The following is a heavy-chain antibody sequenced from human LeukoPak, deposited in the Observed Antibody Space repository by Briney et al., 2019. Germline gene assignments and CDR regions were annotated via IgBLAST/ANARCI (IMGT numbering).Heavy chain of an antibody. J-gene: IGHJ4*02. Sequence: PGGTLRLSCAASGFPFSSYGMNWVRQAPGQGLEWVSAITGSTRTTYYADSVKGRFTVSRDNSKNTLYLQMNSLRADDTAVYYCARVTGYMIEDYFDYWGQGTLVTVSS. D-gene: IGHD3-22*01. V-gene: IGHV3-23*01. CDR2: ITGSTRTT. CDR3: ARVTGYMIEDYFDY. CDR1: GFPFSSYG.